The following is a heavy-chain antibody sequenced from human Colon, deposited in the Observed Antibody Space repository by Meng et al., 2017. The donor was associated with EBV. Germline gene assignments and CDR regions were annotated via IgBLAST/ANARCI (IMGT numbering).Heavy chain of an antibody. V-gene: IGHV4-31*03. CDR2: IYYSGST. CDR1: CGSVISGGYY. Sequence: QVHLQEAGPGLVKPSQTLSLTCTVSCGSVISGGYYWTWIRQHPGKGLEWFGHIYYSGSTFYNPSLKRRVIISIDTSKNQFSLNLRSVTAADTAVYYCARVSSGWDYFDYWGQGTLVTVSS. D-gene: IGHD6-19*01. CDR3: ARVSSGWDYFDY. J-gene: IGHJ4*02.